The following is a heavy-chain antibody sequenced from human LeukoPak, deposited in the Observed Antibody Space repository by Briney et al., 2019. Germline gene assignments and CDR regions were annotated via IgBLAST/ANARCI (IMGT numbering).Heavy chain of an antibody. J-gene: IGHJ4*02. CDR3: ARDHWYRGVTIVRYFDY. V-gene: IGHV4-31*03. D-gene: IGHD3-16*02. CDR1: GGSISSGRYY. Sequence: PSQTLSLTCTVSGGSISSGRYYWNWIRQHPGKGLEWIGYIYYSGSTYYNPSLKSRVTISVDTSKNQFSLKLSSVTAADTAVYYCARDHWYRGVTIVRYFDYWGQGTLVTVPS. CDR2: IYYSGST.